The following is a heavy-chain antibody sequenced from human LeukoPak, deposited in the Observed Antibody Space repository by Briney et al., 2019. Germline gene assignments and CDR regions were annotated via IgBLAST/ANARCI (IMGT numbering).Heavy chain of an antibody. CDR2: VSYDGNDY. CDR1: GFTFSGYA. CDR3: AKPTGDTGWYGLFEY. J-gene: IGHJ4*02. V-gene: IGHV3-30*18. Sequence: GRSLRLSCAASGFTFSGYAMNWVRQAPGKGLEWVAVVSYDGNDYYYADSVKGRFTISRDNSKNTLYLQMNSLRAEDTAAYYCAKPTGDTGWYGLFEYWGQGTLVTVSS. D-gene: IGHD6-19*01.